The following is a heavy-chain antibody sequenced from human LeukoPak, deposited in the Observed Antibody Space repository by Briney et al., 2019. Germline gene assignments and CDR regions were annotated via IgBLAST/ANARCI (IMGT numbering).Heavy chain of an antibody. CDR2: IYFNGNI. J-gene: IGHJ5*02. V-gene: IGHV4-39*07. D-gene: IGHD5-12*01. CDR3: ARVELIVARPTSFDP. Sequence: PSETLSLTCAVSGGSIRSNNHYWGWIRQPPGKGLEWIGNIYFNGNIAYNPSLQSRVTISVDTSKNQFSLRLNSVTSADTAMYYCARVELIVARPTSFDPWGQGTLVTVSS. CDR1: GGSIRSNNHY.